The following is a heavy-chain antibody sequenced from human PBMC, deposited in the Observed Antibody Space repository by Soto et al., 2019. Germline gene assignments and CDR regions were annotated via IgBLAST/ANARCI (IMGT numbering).Heavy chain of an antibody. D-gene: IGHD2-2*01. CDR3: AKLSCTSSTCYFPGWFDP. Sequence: SETLSLTCTVSGDSISGGASFWSWIRQPPGKGLEWIANVYYSGSSYYNPSLKGRLTISVDTTKNQFSLQLKSMTAADTAVYYCAKLSCTSSTCYFPGWFDPWGQGTLVTVSS. J-gene: IGHJ5*02. CDR2: VYYSGSS. V-gene: IGHV4-31*03. CDR1: GDSISGGASF.